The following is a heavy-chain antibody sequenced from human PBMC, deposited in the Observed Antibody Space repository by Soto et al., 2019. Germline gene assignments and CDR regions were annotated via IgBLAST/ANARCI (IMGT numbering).Heavy chain of an antibody. CDR1: GFTFSSYA. V-gene: IGHV3-23*01. D-gene: IGHD2-2*01. CDR2: ISGSGGST. J-gene: IGHJ4*02. Sequence: EVQLLESGGGLVQPGGSLRLSCAASGFTFSSYAMSWVRQAPGKGLEWVSAISGSGGSTYYADSVKGRFTISRDNSTNTLYLQMNSLRAEDTAVYYCAKVPLWEYCSSTSCYAGWFDYWGQGTLVTVSS. CDR3: AKVPLWEYCSSTSCYAGWFDY.